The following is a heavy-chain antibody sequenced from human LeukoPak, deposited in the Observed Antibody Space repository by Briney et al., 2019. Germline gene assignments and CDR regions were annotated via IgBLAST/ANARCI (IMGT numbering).Heavy chain of an antibody. D-gene: IGHD5-18*01. CDR3: VRQNGYNPDY. CDR1: GGSFSNTY. V-gene: IGHV1-2*02. CDR2: INPISGGT. J-gene: IGHJ4*02. Sequence: ASVKVSCNPSGGSFSNTYMHCVRQAPGQGLEWMGWINPISGGTNFAQNFQGRVTMTRVTSISTAYMELGGLRSDDTAVYYFVRQNGYNPDYWGPGTLVTVAS.